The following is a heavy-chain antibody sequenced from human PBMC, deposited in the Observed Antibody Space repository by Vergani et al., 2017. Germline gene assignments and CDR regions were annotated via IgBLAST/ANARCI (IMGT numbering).Heavy chain of an antibody. CDR1: GDTFSSYA. J-gene: IGHJ4*02. CDR2: IIPILGTT. Sequence: HVQLVQSGAEVKKPGSSVKVSCKASGDTFSSYAISWVRQAPGQGLEWMGRIIPILGTTNYAQKFQGRVTITADESTRTGYMELSSLRSEDTAVYYCARPHGDILPPDPRRLDYWGQGTLVTVSS. CDR3: ARPHGDILPPDPRRLDY. V-gene: IGHV1-69*11.